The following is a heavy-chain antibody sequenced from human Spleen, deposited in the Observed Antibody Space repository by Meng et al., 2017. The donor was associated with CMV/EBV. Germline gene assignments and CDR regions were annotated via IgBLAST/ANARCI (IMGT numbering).Heavy chain of an antibody. CDR1: GFTFSNAW. V-gene: IGHV3-15*01. Sequence: GGSLRLSCAASGFTFSNAWMNWVRQAPGKGLEWVGRVKSKSDGGTRDYAAPVKGRFTISRDDSKNTLYLQMNSLKTEDTAVYYCSTRTGRSDFDYWGQGTLVTVSS. CDR2: VKSKSDGGTR. D-gene: IGHD1-1*01. J-gene: IGHJ4*02. CDR3: STRTGRSDFDY.